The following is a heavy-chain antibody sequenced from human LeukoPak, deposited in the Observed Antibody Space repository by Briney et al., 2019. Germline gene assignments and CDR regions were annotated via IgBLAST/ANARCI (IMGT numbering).Heavy chain of an antibody. CDR3: AKDSCGGSCNSYWFDP. V-gene: IGHV4-61*02. D-gene: IGHD2-15*01. Sequence: SQTLSLTCTVSGASISSGSYYWTWIRQPAGKGLEWIGRIYTSGKTNYNPSLKSRVTISIDTSKNQFSLKLSSVTAADTAVYYCAKDSCGGSCNSYWFDPWGQGTLVTVSS. CDR1: GASISSGSYY. CDR2: IYTSGKT. J-gene: IGHJ5*02.